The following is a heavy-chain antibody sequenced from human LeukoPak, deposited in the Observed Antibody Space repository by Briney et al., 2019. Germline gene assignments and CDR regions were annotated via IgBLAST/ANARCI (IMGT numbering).Heavy chain of an antibody. CDR3: ARGTNYYDRSGYFPDY. CDR2: IYSSGST. J-gene: IGHJ4*02. CDR1: GFTVSGNY. D-gene: IGHD3-22*01. Sequence: GGSLRLSCAASGFTVSGNYMSWVRQAPGKGLEWVSVIYSSGSTYYADSVKGRFTISRDNAKNSLYLQMNSLRAEDTAVYYCARGTNYYDRSGYFPDYWGQGTLVTVSS. V-gene: IGHV3-53*01.